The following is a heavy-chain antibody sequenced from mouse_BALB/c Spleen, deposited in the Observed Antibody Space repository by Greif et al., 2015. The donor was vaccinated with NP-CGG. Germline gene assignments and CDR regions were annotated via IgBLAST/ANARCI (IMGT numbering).Heavy chain of an antibody. J-gene: IGHJ4*01. CDR3: ARGITTATGMDY. V-gene: IGHV5-9-1*01. CDR2: ISSGGSYT. Sequence: EVMLVESGGGLVKPGGSLKLSCAASGFTFSSYAMSWVRQTPEKGLEWVATISSGGSYTYYPDSVKGRFTISRDNAKNTLYLQMSSLRSEDTAMYYCARGITTATGMDYWGQGTSVTVSS. D-gene: IGHD1-2*01. CDR1: GFTFSSYA.